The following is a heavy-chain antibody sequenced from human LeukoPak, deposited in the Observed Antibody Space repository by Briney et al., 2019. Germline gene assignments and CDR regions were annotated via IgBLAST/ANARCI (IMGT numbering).Heavy chain of an antibody. J-gene: IGHJ4*02. Sequence: SETLSLTCAVSGVPFSNYYWSWVRQSPRQGLEWIGEINHSGYTNYNPSLKSRVTMSIDTSKNQFSLMLTSVTAADAGVYYCTRAVAGHPDWGQGTLVTFSS. D-gene: IGHD6-19*01. CDR2: INHSGYT. CDR1: GVPFSNYY. V-gene: IGHV4-34*01. CDR3: TRAVAGHPD.